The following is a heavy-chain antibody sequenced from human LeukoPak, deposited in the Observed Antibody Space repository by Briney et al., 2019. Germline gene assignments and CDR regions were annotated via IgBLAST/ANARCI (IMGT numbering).Heavy chain of an antibody. CDR3: ARPGESGYVSNGLDV. CDR2: ISTDSSYI. D-gene: IGHD5-12*01. CDR1: GFTFSSYS. Sequence: GGSLRLSCAASGFTFSSYSMTWVRQAPGKGLEWVSSISTDSSYIYYADSVKGRFTISRDNAKNSLYLQMNSLRAEDTAVYYCARPGESGYVSNGLDVWGQGTTVTVSS. V-gene: IGHV3-21*01. J-gene: IGHJ6*02.